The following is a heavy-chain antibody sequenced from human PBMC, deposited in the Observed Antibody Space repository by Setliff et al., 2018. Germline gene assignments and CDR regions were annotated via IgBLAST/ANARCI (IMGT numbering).Heavy chain of an antibody. CDR2: IIPILGIA. CDR1: GGTFSSYA. CDR3: ARDGITIFLGDAFDI. D-gene: IGHD3-9*01. J-gene: IGHJ3*02. Sequence: SVKVSCKASGGTFSSYAISWVRQAPGQGLEWMGGIIPILGIANYAHKFQGRVTITEDESTSTAYMELRSLRSEDTAVYYCARDGITIFLGDAFDIWGQGTMVTVAS. V-gene: IGHV1-69*10.